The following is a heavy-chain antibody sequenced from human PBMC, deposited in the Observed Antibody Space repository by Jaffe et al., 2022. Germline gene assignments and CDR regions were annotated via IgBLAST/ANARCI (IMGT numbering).Heavy chain of an antibody. CDR1: GYSISSGYY. CDR2: IYHSGST. CDR3: ARGRLYCSGGSCYWGSRTPYYFDY. D-gene: IGHD2-15*01. Sequence: QVQLQESGPGLVKPSETLSLTCAVSGYSISSGYYWGWIRQPPGKGLEWIGSIYHSGSTYYNPSLKSRVTISVDTSKNQFSLKLSSVTAADTAVYYCARGRLYCSGGSCYWGSRTPYYFDYWGQGTLVTVSS. J-gene: IGHJ4*02. V-gene: IGHV4-38-2*01.